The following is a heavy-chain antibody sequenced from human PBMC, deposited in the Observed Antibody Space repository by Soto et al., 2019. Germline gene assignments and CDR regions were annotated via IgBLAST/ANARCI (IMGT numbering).Heavy chain of an antibody. CDR1: GGSISSSSYY. V-gene: IGHV4-39*01. D-gene: IGHD4-4*01. CDR2: IYYSGST. Sequence: QLQLQESGPGLVKPSETLSLTCTVSGGSISSSSYYWGWIRQPPGKGLEWIGSIYYSGSTYYNPSLKSRVTISVDTSKNQFSLKLSSVTAADTAVYYCARTVTKSGYYYYYYMDVWGKGTTVTVSS. CDR3: ARTVTKSGYYYYYYMDV. J-gene: IGHJ6*03.